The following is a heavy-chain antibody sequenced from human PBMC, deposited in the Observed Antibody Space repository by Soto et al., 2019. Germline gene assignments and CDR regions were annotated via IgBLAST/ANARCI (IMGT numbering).Heavy chain of an antibody. D-gene: IGHD6-6*01. CDR2: IYYSGST. CDR1: GGCISSGGDY. Sequence: SETLSLTCTVSGGCISSGGDYWSWIRQHPGKGLEWIGYIYYSGSTNYNPSLKSRVTISVDTSKNQFSLKLSSVTAADTAVYYCARGGRAAPLYYYYMDVWGKGTTVTVSS. J-gene: IGHJ6*03. V-gene: IGHV4-61*08. CDR3: ARGGRAAPLYYYYMDV.